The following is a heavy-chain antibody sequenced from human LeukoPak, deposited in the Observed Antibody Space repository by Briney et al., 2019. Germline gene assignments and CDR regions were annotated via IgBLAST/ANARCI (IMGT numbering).Heavy chain of an antibody. D-gene: IGHD3-22*01. CDR2: ILYDGSNK. CDR3: SALKRITMIVVRDY. V-gene: IGHV3-30-3*01. J-gene: IGHJ4*02. Sequence: PGRSLRLSCAASGFTFSSYAMHWVRQAPGKGLEWVAVILYDGSNKYYADSVKGRFTISRDNSKNTLYLQMNSLRAEDTAVYYCSALKRITMIVVRDYWGQGTLVTVSS. CDR1: GFTFSSYA.